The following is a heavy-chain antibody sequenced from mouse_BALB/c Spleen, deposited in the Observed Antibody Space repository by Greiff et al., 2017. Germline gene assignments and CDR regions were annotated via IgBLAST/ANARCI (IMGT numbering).Heavy chain of an antibody. Sequence: LQQPGAELVKPGASVKMSCKASGYTFTSYNMHWVKQTPGQGLEWIGAIYPGNGDTSYNQKFKGKATLTADKSSSTAYMQLSSLTSEDSAVYYCARSDGYETFAYWGQGTLVTVSA. CDR3: ARSDGYETFAY. J-gene: IGHJ3*01. CDR2: IYPGNGDT. CDR1: GYTFTSYN. V-gene: IGHV1-12*01. D-gene: IGHD2-2*01.